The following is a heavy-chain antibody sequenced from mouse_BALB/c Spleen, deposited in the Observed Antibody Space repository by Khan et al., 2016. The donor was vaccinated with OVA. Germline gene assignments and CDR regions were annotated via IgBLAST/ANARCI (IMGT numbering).Heavy chain of an antibody. J-gene: IGHJ4*01. D-gene: IGHD2-3*01. CDR2: ISYSGST. Sequence: EVQLQESGPGLVKPSQSLSLTCTVTGYSITSDYAWNWIRQFPGNKLEWMGYISYSGSTSYNPSLKSRISITRDTSKNQFFLQLNSVTTEGTATYYCARRGDGYYGAMDYWGQGTSVTVSS. CDR1: GYSITSDYA. CDR3: ARRGDGYYGAMDY. V-gene: IGHV3-2*02.